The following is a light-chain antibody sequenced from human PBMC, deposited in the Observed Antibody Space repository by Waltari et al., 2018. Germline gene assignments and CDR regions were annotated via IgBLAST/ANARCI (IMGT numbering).Light chain of an antibody. J-gene: IGKJ2*01. V-gene: IGKV4-1*01. CDR2: WAS. CDR1: QCFLYSSNNKNY. CDR3: QEYYSTPLT. Sequence: DFVMTQSPDSLAVSLGERATINCKSSQCFLYSSNNKNYLAWYQQKPGQPPRLLFSWASTRESGVPDRFSGSGSGTDFTLTISSLQAEDVAVYYCQEYYSTPLTFGQGTKLEIK.